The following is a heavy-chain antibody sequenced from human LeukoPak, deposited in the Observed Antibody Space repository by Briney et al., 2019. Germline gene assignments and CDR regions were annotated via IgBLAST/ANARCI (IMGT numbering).Heavy chain of an antibody. CDR1: GFTFSTYA. Sequence: PGGSLRLSCVASGFTFSTYALSWVRQAPGKGLEWVSAISSSGGSPYYADSVNGRFTISRDNSKNTLYLQMNSLRAEDTALYCCAKDQALSLSSSRALDYWGQGTLVTVSS. CDR3: AKDQALSLSSSRALDY. V-gene: IGHV3-23*01. J-gene: IGHJ4*02. CDR2: ISSSGGSP. D-gene: IGHD2-2*01.